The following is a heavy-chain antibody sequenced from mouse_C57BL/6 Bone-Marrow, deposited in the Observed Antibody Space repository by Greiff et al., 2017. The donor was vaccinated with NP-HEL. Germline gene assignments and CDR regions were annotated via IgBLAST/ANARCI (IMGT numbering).Heavy chain of an antibody. Sequence: QVHVKQPGAELVKPGASVKLSCKASGYTFTSYWMQWVKQRPGQGLEWIGEIDPSDSYTKYKQKFKGKATLTVDTSSSTAYMPRSSLTSEDSAVYYCAREEVVASYWYFDVWGTGTTVTVSS. D-gene: IGHD1-1*01. V-gene: IGHV1-50*01. CDR2: IDPSDSYT. J-gene: IGHJ1*03. CDR3: AREEVVASYWYFDV. CDR1: GYTFTSYW.